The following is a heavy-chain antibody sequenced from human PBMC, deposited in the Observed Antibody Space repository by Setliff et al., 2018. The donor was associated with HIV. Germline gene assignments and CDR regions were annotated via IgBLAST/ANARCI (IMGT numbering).Heavy chain of an antibody. Sequence: SGPTLVNPTQTLTLTCTFSGFSLSTSGVGVGWIRQPPGKALEWLALIYWDDDKRYSPSLKSRLTITKNTLYLQMNSLRAEDTAVYYCTTIWMRGAYFDYWGQGTLVTVSS. D-gene: IGHD1-1*01. CDR2: IYWDDDK. CDR3: MRGAYFDY. J-gene: IGHJ4*02. V-gene: IGHV2-5*02. CDR1: GFSLSTSGVG.